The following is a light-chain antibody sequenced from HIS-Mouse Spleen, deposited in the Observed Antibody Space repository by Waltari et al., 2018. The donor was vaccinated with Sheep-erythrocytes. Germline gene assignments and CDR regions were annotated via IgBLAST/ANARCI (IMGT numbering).Light chain of an antibody. CDR3: CSYAGSSTPWV. V-gene: IGLV2-11*01. CDR2: AVS. CDR1: SSDVGGYNY. J-gene: IGLJ3*02. Sequence: QSALTQPRPVSGSPGQSVTIPCPGPSSDVGGYNYVSWYHQHPGKAPKLLIYAVSKRPSGVPDRFSGSKSGNTASLTISGLQAEDEADYYCCSYAGSSTPWVFGGGTKLTVL.